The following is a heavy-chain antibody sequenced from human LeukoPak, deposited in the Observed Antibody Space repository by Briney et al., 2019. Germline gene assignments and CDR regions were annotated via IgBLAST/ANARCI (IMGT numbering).Heavy chain of an antibody. CDR1: GYTFTGYY. Sequence: ASVKVSCKASGYTFTGYYMHWVRQAPGQGLEWMGWINPNSGGTNYAQKFQGRVTMTRDTSISTAYMELRSLRSDDTAVYYCARAGYGSGSYRAFDIWGQGTMVTVSS. CDR3: ARAGYGSGSYRAFDI. J-gene: IGHJ3*02. CDR2: INPNSGGT. D-gene: IGHD3-10*01. V-gene: IGHV1-2*02.